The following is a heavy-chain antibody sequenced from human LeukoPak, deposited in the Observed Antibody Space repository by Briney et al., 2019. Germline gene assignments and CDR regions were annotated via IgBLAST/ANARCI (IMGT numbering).Heavy chain of an antibody. D-gene: IGHD6-19*01. Sequence: GGPLRLSCAASGFTFSNYAMSWVRQAPGKGLEWVSTLSGSGITTYYADSVKGRFTISRDNSKNTLYLQMNSLRAEDTAVYYCAKGIYSSGWSYFDYWGHGTLVTVSS. J-gene: IGHJ4*01. CDR3: AKGIYSSGWSYFDY. CDR2: LSGSGITT. V-gene: IGHV3-23*01. CDR1: GFTFSNYA.